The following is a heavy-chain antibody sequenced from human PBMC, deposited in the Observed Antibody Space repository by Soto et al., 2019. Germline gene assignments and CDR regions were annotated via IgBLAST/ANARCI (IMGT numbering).Heavy chain of an antibody. Sequence: PGGSLRLSCAASGFTFRSYWMTWVRQAPGKGLEWVSSISSSSSYIYYADSVKGRFTISRDNAKNSLYLQMNSLRAEDTAVYYCARVRDYVDSPAPVGDSAFDIWGQGTMVTVSS. CDR3: ARVRDYVDSPAPVGDSAFDI. J-gene: IGHJ3*02. CDR1: GFTFRSYW. D-gene: IGHD4-17*01. CDR2: ISSSSSYI. V-gene: IGHV3-21*01.